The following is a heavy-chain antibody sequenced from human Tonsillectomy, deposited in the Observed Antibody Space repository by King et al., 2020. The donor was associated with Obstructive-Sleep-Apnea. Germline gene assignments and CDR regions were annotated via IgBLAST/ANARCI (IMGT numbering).Heavy chain of an antibody. D-gene: IGHD3-10*01. V-gene: IGHV3-49*03. J-gene: IGHJ4*02. CDR2: IRSKAYGGTT. CDR3: TDGSAGPFDY. CDR1: GFTFGDFA. Sequence: VQLVESGGGLVQPGRSLRLSCTASGFTFGDFAMNWFRQAPGKGLEGGGFIRSKAYGGTTEDAAAVKGRFTISRDDSKNIAYLQMNSLKTEDTAVYYCTDGSAGPFDYWGQGTLVTVSS.